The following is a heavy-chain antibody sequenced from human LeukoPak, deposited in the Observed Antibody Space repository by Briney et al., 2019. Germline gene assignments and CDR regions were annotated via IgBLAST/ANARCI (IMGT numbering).Heavy chain of an antibody. V-gene: IGHV3-23*01. CDR1: GFTFSSYA. CDR2: ISGSGGST. Sequence: GGSLRLSCAASGFTFSSYAMSWVRQAPGKGLGWVSVISGSGGSTYSADSVKGRFTISRDNSKNTLYLQMNSLRAEDTAVYYCAKDVGGGSPNWFDPWGQGTLVTVSS. CDR3: AKDVGGGSPNWFDP. D-gene: IGHD1-26*01. J-gene: IGHJ5*02.